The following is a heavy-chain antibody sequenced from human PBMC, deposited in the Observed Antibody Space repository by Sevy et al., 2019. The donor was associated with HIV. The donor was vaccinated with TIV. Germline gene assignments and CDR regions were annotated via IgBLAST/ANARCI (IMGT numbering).Heavy chain of an antibody. J-gene: IGHJ4*02. Sequence: GGSLRLSCAASGFTFSSYAMSWVRLAPVKGLEWVSAISGSGGSTDYADSVKGRFTISRDNSKNTLYLQMNSLRAEDTAVYYCAKRAMIVVVREGYFDYWGQGTLVTVSS. CDR3: AKRAMIVVVREGYFDY. CDR2: ISGSGGST. D-gene: IGHD3-22*01. V-gene: IGHV3-23*01. CDR1: GFTFSSYA.